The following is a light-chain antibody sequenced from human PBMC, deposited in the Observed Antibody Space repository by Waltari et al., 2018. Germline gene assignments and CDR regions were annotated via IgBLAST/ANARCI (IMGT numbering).Light chain of an antibody. Sequence: QSALTQPPSASGSPGQTVIISCTGTSSDIGAYKYVSWYQQIPGSTPALIIYEVDRRPPGVPDRFSGSKSGKTASLTVSGLQTEDEGDYYCSSYAGSNKLIFGGVTKLTVL. CDR1: SSDIGAYKY. J-gene: IGLJ2*01. CDR2: EVD. CDR3: SSYAGSNKLI. V-gene: IGLV2-8*01.